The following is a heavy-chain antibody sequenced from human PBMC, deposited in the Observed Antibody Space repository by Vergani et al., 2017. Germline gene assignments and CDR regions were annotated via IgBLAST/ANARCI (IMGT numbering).Heavy chain of an antibody. CDR2: IYYSGLT. CDR3: GGVADFYGLGSRLLDL. V-gene: IGHV4-39*07. J-gene: IGHJ5*02. Sequence: QLQLQQSGPGLVKPSETLFPTCTVSADSISSGSYYWGWIRQPPGKSLEWIGSIYYSGLTFYNPSLKSRVAISVDTSKNQFSLKLNSVTAADTAVYYCGGVADFYGLGSRLLDLWGQGILVTVSS. D-gene: IGHD3-10*01. CDR1: ADSISSGSYY.